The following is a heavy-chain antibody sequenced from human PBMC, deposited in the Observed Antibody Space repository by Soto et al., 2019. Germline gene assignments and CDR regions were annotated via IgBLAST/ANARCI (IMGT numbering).Heavy chain of an antibody. D-gene: IGHD3-22*01. CDR1: GDSVSSNSAA. CDR2: TYYRSKWYN. CDR3: ARDPGYYYDSSGYFDY. V-gene: IGHV6-1*01. Sequence: PSQTLSLTCAISGDSVSSNSAAWNWIRQSPSRGLEWLGRTYYRSKWYNDYAVSVKSRITINPDTSKNQFSLQLNSVTPEDTAVYYCARDPGYYYDSSGYFDYWGQGTLVTVSS. J-gene: IGHJ4*02.